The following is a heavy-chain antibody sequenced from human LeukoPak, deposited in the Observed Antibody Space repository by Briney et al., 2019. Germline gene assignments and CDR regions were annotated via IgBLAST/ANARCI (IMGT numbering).Heavy chain of an antibody. CDR2: ISSSSSTI. V-gene: IGHV3-48*01. Sequence: PGGSLRLSCAASGFTFSSYAMNWVRQAPGKGLEWVSYISSSSSTIYYADSVKGRFTISRDNAKNSLYLQMNSLRAEDTAVYYCARGRCSSTSCYPQDAFDIWGQGTMVTVSS. CDR1: GFTFSSYA. D-gene: IGHD2-2*01. CDR3: ARGRCSSTSCYPQDAFDI. J-gene: IGHJ3*02.